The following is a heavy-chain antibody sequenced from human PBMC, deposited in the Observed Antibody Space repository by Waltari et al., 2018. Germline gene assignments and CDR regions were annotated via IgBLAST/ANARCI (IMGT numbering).Heavy chain of an antibody. J-gene: IGHJ4*02. D-gene: IGHD2-15*01. CDR2: IRRTTDGGTT. CDR1: GFTFSDAW. V-gene: IGHV3-15*01. Sequence: EVQLVQSGGGLVEPGGSLRLSCAASGFTFSDAWMSWVREAPGKGLECVGRIRRTTDGGTTGYAAPVIGRFSISRDDSENTLYLQMNILNIEDTAVYYCTTWCWSRFAYCALGTLVTVSP. CDR3: TTWCWSRFAY.